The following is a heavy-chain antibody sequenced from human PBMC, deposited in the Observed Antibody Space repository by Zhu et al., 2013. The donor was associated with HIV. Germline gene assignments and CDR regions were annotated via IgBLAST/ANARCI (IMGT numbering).Heavy chain of an antibody. Sequence: QVQLVQSGAEVKKPGASVKVSCKASGYTFTSYGISWVRQAPGQGLEWMGWISAYNGNTNYAQKLQGRVTMTTDTSTSTAYMELRSLRSDDTAVYYCARYCSGGSCYSVVHAFDIWGQGTMVTVSS. V-gene: IGHV1-18*01. CDR2: ISAYNGNT. CDR1: GYTFTSYG. J-gene: IGHJ3*02. CDR3: ARYCSGGSCYSVVHAFDI. D-gene: IGHD2-15*01.